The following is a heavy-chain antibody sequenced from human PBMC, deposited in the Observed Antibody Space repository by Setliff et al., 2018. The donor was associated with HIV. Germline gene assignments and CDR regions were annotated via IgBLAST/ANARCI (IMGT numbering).Heavy chain of an antibody. CDR2: ISSSSTR. CDR3: VRSSQAVPSSKAHWYFDL. Sequence: GGSLRLSCAASGFTFSNYNMNWVRQAPGKGLEWVSYISSSSTRYYANSVKGRFTISRDNVKNSLYLQMNSLRVEDTALYYCVRSSQAVPSSKAHWYFDLWGRGTLVTVSS. V-gene: IGHV3-48*01. CDR1: GFTFSNYN. J-gene: IGHJ2*01. D-gene: IGHD2-2*01.